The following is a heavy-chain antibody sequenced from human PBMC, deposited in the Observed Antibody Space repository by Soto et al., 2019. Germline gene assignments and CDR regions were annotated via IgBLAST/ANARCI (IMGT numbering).Heavy chain of an antibody. J-gene: IGHJ4*02. CDR3: AIRVGAPNPPGY. CDR1: ADTFTSYY. CDR2: INPNGGST. V-gene: IGHV1-46*01. D-gene: IGHD1-26*01. Sequence: GASVKVSCKAPADTFTSYYIHWVRQAPGHGLEWMGIINPNGGSTRFAQTFQGRTTMTTDTSTSTVYMELRSLRAEDTAVYYCAIRVGAPNPPGYWGQGTLVTVSS.